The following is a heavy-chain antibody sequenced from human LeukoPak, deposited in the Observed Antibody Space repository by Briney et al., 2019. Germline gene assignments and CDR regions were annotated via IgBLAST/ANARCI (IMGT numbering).Heavy chain of an antibody. CDR3: GRAVIYSSSYIDY. D-gene: IGHD6-13*01. V-gene: IGHV4-34*01. CDR2: INHSGST. J-gene: IGHJ4*02. Sequence: PSETLSLTCAVYGGSFSGYYWSWIRQPPGKGLEWIGEINHSGSTNYNPSLKSRVAISVDTSKNQFSLKLSSVTAADTAVYYCGRAVIYSSSYIDYWGQGTLVTVS. CDR1: GGSFSGYY.